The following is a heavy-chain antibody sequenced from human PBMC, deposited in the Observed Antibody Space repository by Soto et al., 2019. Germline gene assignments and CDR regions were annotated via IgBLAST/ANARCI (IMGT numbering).Heavy chain of an antibody. CDR1: GGSISSYY. J-gene: IGHJ3*02. D-gene: IGHD2-21*02. CDR3: AREAYCGGDCYVVDAFDI. Sequence: LSLTCTVSGGSISSYYWSWIRQPPGKGLEWIGYIYYSGSTNYNSSLKSRVTISVDTSKNQFSLKLSSVTAADTAVYYCAREAYCGGDCYVVDAFDIWGQGTMVTVSS. V-gene: IGHV4-59*01. CDR2: IYYSGST.